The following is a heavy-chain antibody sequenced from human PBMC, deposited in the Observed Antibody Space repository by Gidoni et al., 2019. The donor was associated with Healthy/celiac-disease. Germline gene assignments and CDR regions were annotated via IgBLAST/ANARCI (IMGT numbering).Heavy chain of an antibody. D-gene: IGHD1-26*01. V-gene: IGHV3-33*06. CDR3: AKDHSGSYYPAYYFDY. CDR1: GFPFSSYG. J-gene: IGHJ4*02. Sequence: QVQLVESGGGVVQPGRSLRLSCAASGFPFSSYGMPWVRRAPGKGREWVAVIWYDGSNKYYADTVKGRFTISSDNSKNTLYLQMNSLRAEDTAVYYCAKDHSGSYYPAYYFDYWGQGTLVTVSS. CDR2: IWYDGSNK.